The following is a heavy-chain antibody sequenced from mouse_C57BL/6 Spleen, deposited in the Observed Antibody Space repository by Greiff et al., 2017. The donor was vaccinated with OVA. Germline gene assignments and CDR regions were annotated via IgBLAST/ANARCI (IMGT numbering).Heavy chain of an antibody. D-gene: IGHD2-2*01. CDR3: AREDGYDDYFDY. Sequence: QVQLQQSGAELVQPGASVKMSCKASGYTFTSYWITWVKQRPGQGLEWIGDIYPGSGSTNYNEKFKSKATLTVDTSSSTAYMQLSSLTSEDSAVYYCAREDGYDDYFDYWGQGTTLTVSS. CDR1: GYTFTSYW. V-gene: IGHV1-55*01. J-gene: IGHJ2*01. CDR2: IYPGSGST.